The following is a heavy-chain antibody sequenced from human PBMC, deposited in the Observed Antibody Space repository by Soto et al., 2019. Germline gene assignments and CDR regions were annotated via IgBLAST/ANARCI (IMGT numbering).Heavy chain of an antibody. CDR3: ARDRAAGGNFDS. V-gene: IGHV3-21*01. CDR1: GFAFSTYK. CDR2: ISATGDYI. Sequence: PGGSLRLSCVASGFAFSTYKMNWVRQAPGKGLEWVSCISATGDYIDYADSLKGRFTISRDNAKNSLYLQINSLRAEDTAVYFCARDRAAGGNFDSWGLGTLVTVSS. D-gene: IGHD3-16*01. J-gene: IGHJ4*02.